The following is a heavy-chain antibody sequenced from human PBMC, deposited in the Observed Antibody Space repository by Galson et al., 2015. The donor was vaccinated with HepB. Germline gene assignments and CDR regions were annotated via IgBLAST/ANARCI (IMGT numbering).Heavy chain of an antibody. CDR1: GFTFSSYS. CDR2: ISSSSSYI. Sequence: SLRLSCAASGFTFSSYSMNWVRQAPGKGLEWVSSISSSSSYIYYADSVKGRFTISRDNAKNSLYLQMNSLRAEDTAVYYCARQWEPTGDAFDIWGQGTMVTVSS. V-gene: IGHV3-21*01. D-gene: IGHD1-26*01. J-gene: IGHJ3*02. CDR3: ARQWEPTGDAFDI.